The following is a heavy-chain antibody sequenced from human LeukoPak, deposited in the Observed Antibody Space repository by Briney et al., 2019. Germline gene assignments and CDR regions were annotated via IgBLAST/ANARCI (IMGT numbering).Heavy chain of an antibody. CDR3: ARAMGGYDIPFDY. D-gene: IGHD3-9*01. J-gene: IGHJ4*02. V-gene: IGHV1-8*01. Sequence: GASVKVSCKASVYTFTSYDISWVRQANGQGLEWMGWMNPNSGNTGYAQKFQGRVTMTRNTSISTAYMELSSLRSEDTAVYYCARAMGGYDIPFDYWGQGTLVTVSS. CDR1: VYTFTSYD. CDR2: MNPNSGNT.